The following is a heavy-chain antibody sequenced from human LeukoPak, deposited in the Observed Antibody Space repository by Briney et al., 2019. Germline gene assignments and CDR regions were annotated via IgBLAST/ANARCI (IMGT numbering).Heavy chain of an antibody. J-gene: IGHJ5*02. D-gene: IGHD6-13*01. V-gene: IGHV4-59*01. Sequence: SETLSLTCTVSGGSISSYYWSWIRQPPGKGLEWIGYIFYSGSTNYNPSLKSRVTISLDTSKNQFSLELSSVSAADTAVYYCASSIAADGTGWFDPWGQGTLVTVSS. CDR2: IFYSGST. CDR3: ASSIAADGTGWFDP. CDR1: GGSISSYY.